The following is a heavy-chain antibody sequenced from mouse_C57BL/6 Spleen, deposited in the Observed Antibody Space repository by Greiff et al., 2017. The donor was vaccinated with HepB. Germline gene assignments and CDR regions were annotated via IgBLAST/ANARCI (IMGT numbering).Heavy chain of an antibody. V-gene: IGHV5-4*01. J-gene: IGHJ1*03. D-gene: IGHD1-1*01. Sequence: EVQVVESGGGLVKPGGSLKLSCAASGFTFSSYAMSWVRQTPEKRLEWVATISDGGSYTYYPDNVKGRFTISRDNAKNNLYLQMSQLKSEDTAMYYCARGSYYYGSSDFDVWGTGTTVTVSS. CDR2: ISDGGSYT. CDR3: ARGSYYYGSSDFDV. CDR1: GFTFSSYA.